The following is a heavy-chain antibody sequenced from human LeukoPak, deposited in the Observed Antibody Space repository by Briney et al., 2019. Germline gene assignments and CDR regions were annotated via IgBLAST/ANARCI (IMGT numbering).Heavy chain of an antibody. J-gene: IGHJ4*02. CDR1: GGTFSNYA. CDR2: ITPIFGTA. CDR3: ARASSDDTAMATPFAY. Sequence: ATVKVSCKASGGTFSNYAINWVRQAPGQGLEWMGGITPIFGTANYVQKFQGRVTITADKSTSTAYMELSRLRSEDTAIYYCARASSDDTAMATPFAYWGQGTLVTVSS. D-gene: IGHD5-18*01. V-gene: IGHV1-69*06.